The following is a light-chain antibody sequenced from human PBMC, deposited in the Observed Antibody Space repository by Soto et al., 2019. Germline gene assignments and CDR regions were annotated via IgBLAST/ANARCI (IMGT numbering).Light chain of an antibody. CDR3: QQRSNWPPEVT. CDR1: QSVSSS. Sequence: EIVLTQSPDTLYLSPGESATLSCRASQSVSSSLAWYQQKPGQAPRLLIYDASNRATGIPARFSGSGSGTDFTLTISSLEPDDFAGYYCQQRSNWPPEVTLGPGTKVDIK. CDR2: DAS. J-gene: IGKJ3*01. V-gene: IGKV3-11*01.